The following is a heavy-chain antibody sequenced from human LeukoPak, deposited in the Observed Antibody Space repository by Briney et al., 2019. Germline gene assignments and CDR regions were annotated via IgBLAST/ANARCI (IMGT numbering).Heavy chain of an antibody. CDR2: ISYDGSNK. Sequence: GGSLRLSCAASGFTFSSYGMHWVRQAPGKGLEWVAVISYDGSNKYYADSVKGRFTISRDNSKNTLYLQMNSLRAEDTAVYYCAKGKVGGNHYYGMDVWGQGTTVTVSS. J-gene: IGHJ6*02. CDR3: AKGKVGGNHYYGMDV. V-gene: IGHV3-30*18. CDR1: GFTFSSYG. D-gene: IGHD1-26*01.